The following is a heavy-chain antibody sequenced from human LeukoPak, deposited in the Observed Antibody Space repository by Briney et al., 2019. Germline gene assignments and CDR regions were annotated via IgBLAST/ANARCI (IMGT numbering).Heavy chain of an antibody. D-gene: IGHD2-15*01. Sequence: SETLSLTCTVSGGSISSSSYYWGWIRQPPGKGLEWIGSIYYSGSTYYNPSLKSRVTISVDTSKNQFSLKLSSVTAADTAVYYCASDYCSGGSCPYYYYGMDVWGQGTTVTVSS. V-gene: IGHV4-39*07. J-gene: IGHJ6*02. CDR1: GGSISSSSYY. CDR3: ASDYCSGGSCPYYYYGMDV. CDR2: IYYSGST.